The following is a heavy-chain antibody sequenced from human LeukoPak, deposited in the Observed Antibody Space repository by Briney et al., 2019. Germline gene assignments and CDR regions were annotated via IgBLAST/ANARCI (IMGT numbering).Heavy chain of an antibody. D-gene: IGHD5-12*01. CDR1: GFTFSGYW. V-gene: IGHV3-74*01. J-gene: IGHJ3*02. CDR3: ARDGRGSAFDI. Sequence: GGSLRLSCAASGFTFSGYWMHWVRQTPGKGLVWVSRINPDGSSTSYVDSVKGRFTVSRDNAKNTLYPQMNSLRAEDTAVYYCARDGRGSAFDIWGQGTMVTVSS. CDR2: INPDGSST.